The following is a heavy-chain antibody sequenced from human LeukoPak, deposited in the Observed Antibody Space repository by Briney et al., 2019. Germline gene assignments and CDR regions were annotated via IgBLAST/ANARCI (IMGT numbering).Heavy chain of an antibody. J-gene: IGHJ4*02. D-gene: IGHD6-13*01. CDR2: ISGSGGRT. V-gene: IGHV3-23*01. Sequence: GGSLRLSCAASGFTFRSSAMSWVRQAPGKGLEWVSAISGSGGRTYYADSVKGRFTISRDNSKNTVYLQMISLRAEDTAVYYCAKDEESSSSWSRGYFDYWGQGTLVTVSS. CDR3: AKDEESSSSWSRGYFDY. CDR1: GFTFRSSA.